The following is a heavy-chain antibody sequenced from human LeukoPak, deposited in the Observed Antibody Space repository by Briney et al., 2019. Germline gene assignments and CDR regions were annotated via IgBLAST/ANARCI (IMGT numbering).Heavy chain of an antibody. CDR3: ARILGDNGYGSGFFDY. J-gene: IGHJ4*02. D-gene: IGHD3-10*01. CDR2: ISTRDFI. CDR1: GFSFNGDW. V-gene: IGHV3-69-1*01. Sequence: GGSLRLSCVASGFSFNGDWMNWVRQAPGKGLEWVSAISTRDFINYADSVKGRFTVSRDHAKDSLYLQMNSLRAEDTAVYYCARILGDNGYGSGFFDYWGQGALVTVSS.